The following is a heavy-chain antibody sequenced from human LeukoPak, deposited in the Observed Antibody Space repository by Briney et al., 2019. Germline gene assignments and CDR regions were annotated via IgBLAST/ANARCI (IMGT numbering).Heavy chain of an antibody. CDR2: ISAYNGNT. Sequence: ASVKVSCKASGYTFTSYGISWVRQAPGQGLEWMGWISAYNGNTNYAQKLQGRVTMTTDTSTSTAYMELRSLRSDDTAVYYCAISTVPSGYYLGPDDYYGMDVWGQGTTVTVSS. V-gene: IGHV1-18*01. J-gene: IGHJ6*02. CDR1: GYTFTSYG. CDR3: AISTVPSGYYLGPDDYYGMDV. D-gene: IGHD3-22*01.